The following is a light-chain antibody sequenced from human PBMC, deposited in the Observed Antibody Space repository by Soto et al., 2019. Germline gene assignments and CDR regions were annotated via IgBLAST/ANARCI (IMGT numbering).Light chain of an antibody. CDR2: DVT. CDR1: SSDIGGSDY. V-gene: IGLV2-14*01. CDR3: SSYSTTTTPVL. Sequence: QSALTQPASVSGSPGQSITISCTGTSSDIGGSDYVSWYQQYPGKAPKLIIYDVTNRPSGISTRFSASKSGNTASLTISGLRAEDEADYYCSSYSTTTTPVLFGGGTKVTVL. J-gene: IGLJ3*02.